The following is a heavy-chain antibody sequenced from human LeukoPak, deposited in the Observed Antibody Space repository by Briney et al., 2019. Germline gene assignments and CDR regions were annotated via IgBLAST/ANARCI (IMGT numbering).Heavy chain of an antibody. J-gene: IGHJ6*02. D-gene: IGHD2/OR15-2a*01. CDR2: ISYDGSNK. Sequence: GGSLRLSCGASGFTFSSYGMHWVRQAPGKGLEWVAVISYDGSNKYYADSVKGRFTISRDNSKNTLYLQMNSLRAEDTAVYYCAKDVSALSHYYGMDVWGQGTTVTVSS. CDR3: AKDVSALSHYYGMDV. CDR1: GFTFSSYG. V-gene: IGHV3-30*18.